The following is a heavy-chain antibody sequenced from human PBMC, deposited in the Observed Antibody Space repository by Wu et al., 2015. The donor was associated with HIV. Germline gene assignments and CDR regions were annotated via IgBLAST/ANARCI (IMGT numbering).Heavy chain of an antibody. V-gene: IGHV1-69*05. CDR3: ARGRGGGNYYYYGMDV. CDR2: IIPMFGTA. Sequence: QVQLVQSGAEVKKPGSSVKVSCKASGGTFSSYAISWVRQAPGQGLEWMGGIIPMFGTAKYAQKFQGRVMITTDESTSTAYMELSSLRSEDTAVYYCARGRGGGNYYYYGMDVWGQGTTGHRLL. CDR1: GGTFSSYA. D-gene: IGHD3-10*01. J-gene: IGHJ6*02.